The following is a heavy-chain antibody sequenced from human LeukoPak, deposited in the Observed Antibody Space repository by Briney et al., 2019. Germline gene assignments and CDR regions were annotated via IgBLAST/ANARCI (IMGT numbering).Heavy chain of an antibody. J-gene: IGHJ4*02. CDR1: GFTFSSYE. Sequence: PGGSLRLSCAASGFTFSSYETNWVRQAPGKGLEGVSYISSRGSTIYYAHSVKGRFTISRDNAKNSLYLQMNSLRAEDTAVYYCARDRRAVAYDYWGQGTLVTVSS. D-gene: IGHD6-19*01. V-gene: IGHV3-48*03. CDR3: ARDRRAVAYDY. CDR2: ISSRGSTI.